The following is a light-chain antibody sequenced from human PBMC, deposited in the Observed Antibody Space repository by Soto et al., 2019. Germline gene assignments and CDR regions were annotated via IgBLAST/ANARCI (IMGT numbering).Light chain of an antibody. J-gene: IGKJ5*01. Sequence: DIQMTQSPSTLSASVGDRVTITCRASQTITNRLAWYQQKPGKAPKLPIYAASSLQSGVPSRFSGSGSGTDFTLTISSLQPEDFATYYCQQSYSTPRTFGQGTRLEIK. CDR3: QQSYSTPRT. CDR2: AAS. CDR1: QTITNR. V-gene: IGKV1-39*01.